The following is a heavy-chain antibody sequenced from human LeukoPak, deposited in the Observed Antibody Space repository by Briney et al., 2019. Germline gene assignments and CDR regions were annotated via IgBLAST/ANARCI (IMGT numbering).Heavy chain of an antibody. CDR2: IYTSGST. J-gene: IGHJ3*02. CDR3: ARGLYSGSPIDI. CDR1: GGSISSGSYY. D-gene: IGHD1-26*01. V-gene: IGHV4-61*02. Sequence: SETLSLTCIVSGGSISSGSYYWSWIRQPAGKGLEWIGRIYTSGSTNYNPSLKSRVTISVDTSKNQFSLKLSSVTAADTAVYYCARGLYSGSPIDIWGQGTMVTVSS.